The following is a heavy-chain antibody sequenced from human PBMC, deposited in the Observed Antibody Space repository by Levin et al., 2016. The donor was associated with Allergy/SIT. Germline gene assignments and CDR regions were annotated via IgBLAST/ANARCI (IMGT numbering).Heavy chain of an antibody. D-gene: IGHD3-9*01. J-gene: IGHJ4*02. CDR3: AREGHDILTGLFDY. CDR2: INPSGGST. V-gene: IGHV1-46*01. Sequence: WVRQAPGQGLEWMGIINPSGGSTNYAQKFRGRVTMTRDTSTSTVYMELSSLRFEDTAVYSCAREGHDILTGLFDYWGQGTLVTVSS.